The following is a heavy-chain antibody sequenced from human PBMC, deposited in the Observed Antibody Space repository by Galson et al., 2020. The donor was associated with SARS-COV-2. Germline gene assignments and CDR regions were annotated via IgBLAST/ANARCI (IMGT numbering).Heavy chain of an antibody. J-gene: IGHJ4*02. V-gene: IGHV3-30*18. CDR1: GFTFSSYG. D-gene: IGHD3-22*01. CDR2: ISNDGSNK. CDR3: AKDRAWYYYDSSGFDY. Sequence: GGSLRLSCAASGFTFSSYGMHWVRQAPGKGLEWVAVISNDGSNKYYADSEKGRFTISRDNSKNTLYLQMTSLRAEDTAVYYCAKDRAWYYYDSSGFDYWGQGTLVTVSS.